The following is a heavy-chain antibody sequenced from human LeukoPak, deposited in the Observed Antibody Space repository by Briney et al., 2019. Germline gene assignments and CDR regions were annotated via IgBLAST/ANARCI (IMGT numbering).Heavy chain of an antibody. D-gene: IGHD1-26*01. Sequence: GGSLRLSCAASGFTLSGSAMQWVRQAPGKGREWVGRIRNKDSNYATAYGAAVQGRFLISREDSKNMAFLQMNGLKTEDTAVYYCVRRFSGSYYYGHWGQGTLVTVSS. CDR2: IRNKDSNYAT. CDR1: GFTLSGSA. J-gene: IGHJ4*02. V-gene: IGHV3-73*01. CDR3: VRRFSGSYYYGH.